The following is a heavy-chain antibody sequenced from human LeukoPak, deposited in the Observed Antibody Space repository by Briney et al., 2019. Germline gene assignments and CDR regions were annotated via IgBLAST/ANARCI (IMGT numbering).Heavy chain of an antibody. J-gene: IGHJ4*02. CDR3: ARQEEWLAYYY. V-gene: IGHV4-39*01. CDR1: GGSISSGDYY. D-gene: IGHD6-19*01. Sequence: SSETLSLTCTVSGGSISSGDYYWSWIRQPPGKGLEWIGSIYYSGSTYYNPSLKSRVTIYVDTSKNQFSLKLSSVTAADTAVYYCARQEEWLAYYYWGQGTLVTVSS. CDR2: IYYSGST.